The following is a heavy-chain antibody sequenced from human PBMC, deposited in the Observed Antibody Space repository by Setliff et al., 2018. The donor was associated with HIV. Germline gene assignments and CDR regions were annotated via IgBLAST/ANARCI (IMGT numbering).Heavy chain of an antibody. CDR3: ARGGAFWSGYYGFDY. CDR1: GGSISSNKW. D-gene: IGHD3-3*01. Sequence: SETLSLTCAVSGGSISSNKWWRWVRQPPGKVLEWIGEIYHSGSTKYNPSLKSRVTISVDKSKNQFSLNLTSVTAADTAVYYCARGGAFWSGYYGFDYWGQGTLVTVSS. CDR2: IYHSGST. J-gene: IGHJ4*02. V-gene: IGHV4-4*02.